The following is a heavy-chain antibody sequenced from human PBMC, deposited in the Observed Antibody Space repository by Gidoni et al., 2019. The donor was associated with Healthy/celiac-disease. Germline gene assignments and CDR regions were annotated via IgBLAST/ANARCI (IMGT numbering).Heavy chain of an antibody. D-gene: IGHD4-17*01. Sequence: QVQLVQSGAEVKKPGSSVKVSCKASGGTFISYAISWVRQAPGQGLEWMGGIIPIFGTANYAQKFQGRVTITADEATSTAYMELSSLRSEDTAVYYCARERVTVTTIDYYYYGMDVWGQGTTVTVSS. CDR1: GGTFISYA. CDR3: ARERVTVTTIDYYYYGMDV. J-gene: IGHJ6*02. CDR2: IIPIFGTA. V-gene: IGHV1-69*01.